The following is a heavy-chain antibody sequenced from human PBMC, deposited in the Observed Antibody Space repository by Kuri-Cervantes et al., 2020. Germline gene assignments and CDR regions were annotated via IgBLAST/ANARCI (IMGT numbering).Heavy chain of an antibody. D-gene: IGHD3-3*01. J-gene: IGHJ5*02. Sequence: GESLKISCVASGSIVNSKYMTWVRQAPGKGLEWVSLIYKSGDPYYAESVRGRFTISRDNAKNSLYLQMNSLKTEDTAVYYCTLPFYDFWSGYRDWWFDPWGQGTLVTVSS. CDR1: GSIVNSKY. V-gene: IGHV3-53*01. CDR2: IYKSGDP. CDR3: TLPFYDFWSGYRDWWFDP.